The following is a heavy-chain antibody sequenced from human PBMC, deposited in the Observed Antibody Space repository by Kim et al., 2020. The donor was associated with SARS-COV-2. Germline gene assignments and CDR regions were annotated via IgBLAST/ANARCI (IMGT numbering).Heavy chain of an antibody. CDR2: IYSGGST. Sequence: GGSLRLSCAASGFTVSSNYMSWVRQAPGKGLEWVSVIYSGGSTYYADSVKGRFTISRDNSKNKLYLQLNSLRAEDTAVYYCARDTPSGGSSSWYYYYGMDVWGQGTTVTVSS. V-gene: IGHV3-53*01. J-gene: IGHJ6*02. CDR1: GFTVSSNY. CDR3: ARDTPSGGSSSWYYYYGMDV. D-gene: IGHD6-13*01.